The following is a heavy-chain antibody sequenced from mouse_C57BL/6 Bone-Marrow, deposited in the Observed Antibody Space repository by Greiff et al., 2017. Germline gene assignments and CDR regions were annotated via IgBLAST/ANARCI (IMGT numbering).Heavy chain of an antibody. D-gene: IGHD1-1*01. CDR2: IWWDDDK. Sequence: QVTLQVSGPGILQPSQTLSLTCSFSGFSLSTFGMGVGWIRPPSGIGLEWLAHIWWDDDKYYNPALKSPPTITKDTSKTQVFLKIANVDTADTAAYYCARIGDTTVVAHFDYWGQGTTLTVSS. CDR3: ARIGDTTVVAHFDY. J-gene: IGHJ2*01. V-gene: IGHV8-8*01. CDR1: GFSLSTFGMG.